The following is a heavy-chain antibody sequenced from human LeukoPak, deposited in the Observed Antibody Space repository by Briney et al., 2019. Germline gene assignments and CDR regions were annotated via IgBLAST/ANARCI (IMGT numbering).Heavy chain of an antibody. CDR1: GGSFSGYY. CDR2: INRSGST. J-gene: IGHJ5*02. D-gene: IGHD2-2*01. V-gene: IGHV4-34*01. Sequence: PSETLSLTCAVYGGSFSGYYWSWIRQPPGKGLEWIGEINRSGSTNYNPSLKSRVTISVDTSKNQFSLKLSSVTAADTAVYYCARGGGRRYCSSTSCRRHNWFDPWGQGTLVTVSS. CDR3: ARGGGRRYCSSTSCRRHNWFDP.